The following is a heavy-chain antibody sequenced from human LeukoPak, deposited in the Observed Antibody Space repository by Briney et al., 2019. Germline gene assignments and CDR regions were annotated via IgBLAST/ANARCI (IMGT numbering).Heavy chain of an antibody. J-gene: IGHJ2*01. V-gene: IGHV4-59*08. CDR2: IYYSGST. CDR1: GGSISSYY. D-gene: IGHD6-13*01. CDR3: ARHPAGYWYFDL. Sequence: PPETLSLTCTVSGGSISSYYWSWIRQPPGKGLEWIGYIYYSGSTNYNPSLKSRVTISVDTSKNQFSLKLSSVTAADTAVYYCARHPAGYWYFDLWGRGTLVTVSS.